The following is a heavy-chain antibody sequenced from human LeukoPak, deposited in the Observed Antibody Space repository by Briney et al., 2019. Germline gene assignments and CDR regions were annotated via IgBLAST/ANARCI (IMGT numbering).Heavy chain of an antibody. CDR2: IYYSGST. V-gene: IGHV4-31*03. Sequence: SETLSLTCTVSGGSISSGGYYWSWIRQHPGKGLEWIGYIYYSGSTCYNPSLKSRVTISVDTSKNQFSLKLSSVTAADTAVYYCEGTMIVGIDAFDIWGQGTMVTVSS. J-gene: IGHJ3*02. CDR1: GGSISSGGYY. CDR3: EGTMIVGIDAFDI. D-gene: IGHD3-22*01.